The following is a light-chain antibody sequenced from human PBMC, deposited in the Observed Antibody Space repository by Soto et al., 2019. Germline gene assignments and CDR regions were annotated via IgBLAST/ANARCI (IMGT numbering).Light chain of an antibody. J-gene: IGKJ4*01. CDR2: GAS. CDR3: QQYNNWPFS. Sequence: EIVMTQSPATLSVSPGERATLSCRANQSVSSNLAWYQQKPGQAPRLLIYGASTRATGIPARFSGSGSGTEFTLTISSLHAEDFAVYCCQQYNNWPFSFGGGTKVEIK. V-gene: IGKV3-15*01. CDR1: QSVSSN.